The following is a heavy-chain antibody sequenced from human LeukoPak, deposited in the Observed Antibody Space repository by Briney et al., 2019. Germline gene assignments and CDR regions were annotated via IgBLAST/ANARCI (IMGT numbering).Heavy chain of an antibody. J-gene: IGHJ6*03. CDR1: GGTFSSYA. CDR3: ARDYYDSSGYARNYYYYMDV. V-gene: IGHV1-69*05. Sequence: SVKVSCKASGGTFSSYAISWVRQAPGQGLEWMGGIIPIFGTANYAQKFQGRVTITTDEFTSTAYMELSSLRSEDTAVYYCARDYYDSSGYARNYYYYMDVWGKGTTVTVSS. CDR2: IIPIFGTA. D-gene: IGHD3-22*01.